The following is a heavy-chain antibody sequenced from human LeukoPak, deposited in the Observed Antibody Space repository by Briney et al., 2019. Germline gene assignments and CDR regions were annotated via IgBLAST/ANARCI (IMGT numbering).Heavy chain of an antibody. V-gene: IGHV4-34*01. CDR2: INHSGST. Sequence: SETLSLTCAVYGGSFSGYYCSWIRQPPGKGLEWIGEINHSGSTNYNPSLKSRVTISVDTSKNQFSLKLSSVTAADTAVYYCARGPYCGGDCYSHLDYWGQGTLVTVSS. CDR1: GGSFSGYY. CDR3: ARGPYCGGDCYSHLDY. D-gene: IGHD2-21*02. J-gene: IGHJ4*02.